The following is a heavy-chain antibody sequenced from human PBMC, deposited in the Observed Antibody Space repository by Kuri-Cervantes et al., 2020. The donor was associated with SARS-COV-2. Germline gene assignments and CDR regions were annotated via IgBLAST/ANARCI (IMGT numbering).Heavy chain of an antibody. CDR3: ARARIAAAGYNWFDP. V-gene: IGHV4-30-2*01. Sequence: SETLSLTCTVSGGSISSGGYYWSWIRQPPGKGLEWIGYIYHSGSTYYNPSLKSRVTISVDRSKNQFSLKLSSVTAVDTAVYYCARARIAAAGYNWFDPWGQGTLVTVSS. CDR2: IYHSGST. CDR1: GGSISSGGYY. J-gene: IGHJ5*02. D-gene: IGHD6-13*01.